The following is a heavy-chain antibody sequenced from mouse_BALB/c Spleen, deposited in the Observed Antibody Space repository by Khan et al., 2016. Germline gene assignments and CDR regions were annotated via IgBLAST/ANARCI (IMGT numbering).Heavy chain of an antibody. V-gene: IGHV3-6*02. CDR2: INYDGTN. Sequence: EVELVESGPGLVKPSQSLSLTCSVTGYSISSGYYWNWIRQFPGNKLEWMGYINYDGTNNYNPSLKNRISITRDTSKNQFFLRLNSVTTEDTATYYCARGGVPWFPYWGQGTLVTVSA. CDR1: GYSISSGYY. CDR3: ARGGVPWFPY. J-gene: IGHJ3*01.